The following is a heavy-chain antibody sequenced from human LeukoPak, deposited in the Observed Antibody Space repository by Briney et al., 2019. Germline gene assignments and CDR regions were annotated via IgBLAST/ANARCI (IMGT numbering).Heavy chain of an antibody. CDR3: ARDGSGIYYRDGMDV. J-gene: IGHJ6*02. V-gene: IGHV3-30*04. CDR2: ISYDGSNK. Sequence: GGSLRLSCAASGFTFSSYAMHWVRQAPGKGLEWAAVISYDGSNKYYADSVKGRFTISRDNSKNTLYLQMNSLRAEDTAVYYCARDGSGIYYRDGMDVWGQGPPATVSS. D-gene: IGHD3-10*01. CDR1: GFTFSSYA.